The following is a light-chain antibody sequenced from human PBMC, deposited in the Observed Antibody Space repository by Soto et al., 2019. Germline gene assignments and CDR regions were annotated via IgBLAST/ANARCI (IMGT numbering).Light chain of an antibody. CDR1: QTVGTF. Sequence: DIQITHSPSSLSASVGDRVTITCRASQTVGTFLNWYQQRPGRAPNLLIYAASNLPTGVPSRFSGSGSGTDFTLTINSLQPEDFGTYYCQQSYSIRSWTFGQGTKVDIK. J-gene: IGKJ1*01. V-gene: IGKV1-39*01. CDR2: AAS. CDR3: QQSYSIRSWT.